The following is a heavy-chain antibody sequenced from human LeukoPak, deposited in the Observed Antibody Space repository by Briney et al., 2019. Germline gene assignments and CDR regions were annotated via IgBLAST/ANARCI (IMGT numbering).Heavy chain of an antibody. CDR2: ISADNGNT. CDR3: ARTEIAVAGTGGDYYYYGMDV. CDR1: GYTFTSYG. D-gene: IGHD6-13*01. Sequence: GASVKVSCKASGYTFTSYGISWVRQAPGQGLEWMGCISADNGNTNYAQKFQGRVTMTTDTSTSTAYMELRSLRSDDSAVYYCARTEIAVAGTGGDYYYYGMDVWGQGTTVTVSS. J-gene: IGHJ6*02. V-gene: IGHV1-18*01.